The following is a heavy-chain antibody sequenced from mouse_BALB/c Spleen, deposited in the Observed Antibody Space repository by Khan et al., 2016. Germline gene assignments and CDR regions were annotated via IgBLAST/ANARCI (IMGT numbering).Heavy chain of an antibody. CDR1: GYTFTDYY. V-gene: IGHV1-77*01. D-gene: IGHD1-2*01. CDR2: IFPGSGST. CDR3: ARSYYGYFAMDY. Sequence: QVQLKESGTELPRPGASVKLSCKASGYTFTDYYLHWVMQRTGQGLEWIGEIFPGSGSTYYNEKFKGKASLTADTSSSTAYMQLNSLTSEDSAVYFCARSYYGYFAMDYWGHGASVTVSS. J-gene: IGHJ4*01.